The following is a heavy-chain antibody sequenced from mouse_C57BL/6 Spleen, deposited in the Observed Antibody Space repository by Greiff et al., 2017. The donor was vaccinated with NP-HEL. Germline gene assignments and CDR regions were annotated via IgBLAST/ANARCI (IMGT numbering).Heavy chain of an antibody. CDR2: IYPGAGDT. CDR1: GYAFSSSW. V-gene: IGHV1-82*01. D-gene: IGHD3-3*01. CDR3: ARSGGRY. Sequence: QVQLQQSGPELVKPGASVKISCKASGYAFSSSWMNWVKQRPGKGLEWIGRIYPGAGDTNYNGKFKGKATLTADKSSSTAYMQLSSLTSEDSAVYFCARSGGRYWGQGTTLTVSS. J-gene: IGHJ2*01.